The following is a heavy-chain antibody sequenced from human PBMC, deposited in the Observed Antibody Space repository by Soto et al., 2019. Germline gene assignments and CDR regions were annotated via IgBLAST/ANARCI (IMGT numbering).Heavy chain of an antibody. J-gene: IGHJ4*02. D-gene: IGHD1-1*01. CDR1: GFTFSSYG. CDR3: AKISGRKTTIDY. Sequence: PGGSLRLSCAASGFTFSSYGMHWVRQTPGKGLEWVAVISYDGSNKYYADSVKGRFTISRDNSKNTLYLQMNSLRAEDTAVYYCAKISGRKTTIDYWGQGTLVTVSS. V-gene: IGHV3-30*18. CDR2: ISYDGSNK.